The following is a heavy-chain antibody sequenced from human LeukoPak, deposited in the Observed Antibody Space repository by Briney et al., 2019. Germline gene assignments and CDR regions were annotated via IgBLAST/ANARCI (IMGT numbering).Heavy chain of an antibody. CDR3: AKAGSIAAAGTYDY. CDR1: AFTFSIYA. D-gene: IGHD6-13*01. V-gene: IGHV3-23*01. CDR2: VSGRVGST. J-gene: IGHJ4*02. Sequence: GGSLRLSCAPSAFTFSIYAMSWVRETPGKGLECVSAVSGRVGSTYYADSLKARFTISRDNSKNTMYLQMNSLRAEDTAVYYCAKAGSIAAAGTYDYWGQGTLVTVSS.